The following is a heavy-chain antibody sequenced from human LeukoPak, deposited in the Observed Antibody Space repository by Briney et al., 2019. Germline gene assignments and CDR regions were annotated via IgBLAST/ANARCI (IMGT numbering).Heavy chain of an antibody. CDR2: INPNSGGT. D-gene: IGHD3-16*01. V-gene: IGHV1-2*02. J-gene: IGHJ4*02. CDR3: ASTYDYVGGDYFDY. Sequence: ASVKFSCKASGYTFTCYYMHWVRQAPGQGLEWMGWINPNSGGTNYAQKFQGRVTMTRDTSISTAYMEMSRLRSDDTAVYYCASTYDYVGGDYFDYWGQGTLVTVSS. CDR1: GYTFTCYY.